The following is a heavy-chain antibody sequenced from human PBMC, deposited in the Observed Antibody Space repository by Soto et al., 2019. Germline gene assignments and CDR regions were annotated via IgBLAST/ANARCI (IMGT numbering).Heavy chain of an antibody. CDR2: ISGVRDYI. CDR1: GFTFSYYP. Sequence: EVQLVESGGGLVNPGGSLRLSCAASGFTFSYYPLHWVRRAPGKGLEWVSSISGVRDYIRYADSVKGRFAISRDNAKTSLYLQMNSLTAEDTAVYFCVASRSAPRDMYFGSWSSLDYWGQGTLV. J-gene: IGHJ4*02. V-gene: IGHV3-21*06. CDR3: VASRSAPRDMYFGSWSSLDY. D-gene: IGHD3-10*01.